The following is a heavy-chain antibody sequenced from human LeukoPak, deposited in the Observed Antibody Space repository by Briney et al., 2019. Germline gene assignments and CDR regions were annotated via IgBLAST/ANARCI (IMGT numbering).Heavy chain of an antibody. Sequence: KPSETLSLTCAVSGVSISSYYGSWIRRPAGKGMEWIGRIYTSRSTNYNPSLKSRVTMSVDTSKNQFSLKLSSVTAADTAVYYCARDGVTTDAFDIWGQGTMVTVSS. CDR1: GVSISSYY. CDR3: ARDGVTTDAFDI. J-gene: IGHJ3*02. CDR2: IYTSRST. D-gene: IGHD4-11*01. V-gene: IGHV4-4*07.